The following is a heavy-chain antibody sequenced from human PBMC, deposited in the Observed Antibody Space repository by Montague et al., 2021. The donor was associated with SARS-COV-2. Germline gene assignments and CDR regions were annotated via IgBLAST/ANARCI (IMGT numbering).Heavy chain of an antibody. CDR2: IYYSGST. J-gene: IGHJ5*02. D-gene: IGHD3-22*01. Sequence: SETLSLTCTVSGGSISSSTYYWGWLRQPPGKGLEWIASIYYSGSTYFNPSLKSRVAISIDTSKNQFSLKLSSVTAADTAVYYCARRPYYYDSSGQFDPRGQGVLVTVSS. CDR3: ARRPYYYDSSGQFDP. CDR1: GGSISSSTYY. V-gene: IGHV4-39*07.